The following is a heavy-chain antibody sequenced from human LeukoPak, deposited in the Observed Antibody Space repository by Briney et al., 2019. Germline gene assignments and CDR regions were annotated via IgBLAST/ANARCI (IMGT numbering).Heavy chain of an antibody. J-gene: IGHJ4*02. Sequence: PGGSLRLSCAASGFTFSNYWMRWVRQAPGKGLELVANIKQDGNEKYYVDSVQGRFTISRDNAKNTLYLQMNSLRAEDTAMYYCAKGEWLLPLDDWGQGTLVTVSS. CDR3: AKGEWLLPLDD. CDR1: GFTFSNYW. CDR2: IKQDGNEK. V-gene: IGHV3-7*01. D-gene: IGHD3-3*01.